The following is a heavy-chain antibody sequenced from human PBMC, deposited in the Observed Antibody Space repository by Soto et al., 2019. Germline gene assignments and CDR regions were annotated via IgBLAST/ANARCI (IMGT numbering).Heavy chain of an antibody. CDR1: GFTFSSYA. D-gene: IGHD5-18*01. CDR3: AKDLLVDPAMEQYDAFDI. V-gene: IGHV3-23*01. Sequence: PXGSLGLSCAASGFTFSSYALSGVRQAPGKGLEWVSAISGSGGSTYYADSVKGRFTISRDNSTNTVYLQMISLRVEYTAVYYCAKDLLVDPAMEQYDAFDIWGQGTMVTVSS. CDR2: ISGSGGST. J-gene: IGHJ3*02.